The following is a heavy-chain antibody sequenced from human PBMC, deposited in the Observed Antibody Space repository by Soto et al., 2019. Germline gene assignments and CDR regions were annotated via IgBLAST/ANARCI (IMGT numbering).Heavy chain of an antibody. CDR3: AKSSFTTGPLDY. Sequence: EVQLVESGGGLEQPGRSLRLSCAASGFTFDDYAMHWVRQAPGKGLEWVSIINWNSGSIGYADSVKGRFTISRDNAKNSLYLQMNSLRTEDTAVYHCAKSSFTTGPLDYWGQGTLVTVSS. CDR2: INWNSGSI. V-gene: IGHV3-9*01. CDR1: GFTFDDYA. D-gene: IGHD1-1*01. J-gene: IGHJ4*02.